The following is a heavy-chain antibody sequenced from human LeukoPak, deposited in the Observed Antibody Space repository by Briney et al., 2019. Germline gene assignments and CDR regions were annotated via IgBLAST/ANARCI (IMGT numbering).Heavy chain of an antibody. Sequence: SCKASGGTFSSYGIHWVRQAPGKGLEWVAFIRYDGNNQYYADSVKGRFTISRDNSKSTVDLQMNSLRAEDTAVYYCARDGGLYSVVRGADYNYFDYWGQGTLVTVSS. J-gene: IGHJ4*02. CDR3: ARDGGLYSVVRGADYNYFDY. CDR1: GGTFSSYG. V-gene: IGHV3-30*02. CDR2: IRYDGNNQ. D-gene: IGHD3-10*01.